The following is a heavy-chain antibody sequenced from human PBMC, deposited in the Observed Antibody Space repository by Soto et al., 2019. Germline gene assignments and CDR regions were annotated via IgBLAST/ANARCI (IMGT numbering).Heavy chain of an antibody. CDR2: IGRRSDI. CDR1: GFSFSTYG. J-gene: IGHJ6*02. CDR3: AREETAWPLAYGLDV. D-gene: IGHD2-21*02. V-gene: IGHV3-21*01. Sequence: TAGSLRLSCEASGFSFSTYGMHWVRQAPGKGLEWVSSIGRRSDIYYADSVKGRFTISRDNAKNSVSLQMNSLRDEDTAVYYCAREETAWPLAYGLDVWGQGTTVTVSS.